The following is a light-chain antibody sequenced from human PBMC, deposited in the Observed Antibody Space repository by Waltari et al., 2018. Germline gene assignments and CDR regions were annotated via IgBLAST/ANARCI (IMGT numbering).Light chain of an antibody. Sequence: QSALTQPAPVSGSPGPSITIPCTGSSSNLGTSSYVPWYQYHPGMAPKLIIFEVTNRPSGVSERFSGSKSGNTASLTISGLQAEDEADYHCSSYTSASALMLFGGGTKLTVL. J-gene: IGLJ2*01. CDR1: SSNLGTSSY. CDR2: EVT. CDR3: SSYTSASALML. V-gene: IGLV2-14*01.